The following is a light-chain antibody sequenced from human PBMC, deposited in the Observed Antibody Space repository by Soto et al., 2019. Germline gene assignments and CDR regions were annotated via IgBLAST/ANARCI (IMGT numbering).Light chain of an antibody. CDR3: QQYHNWPA. Sequence: EIVMTQSPATLSVSPGERATLSCRASQSVSSDLAWYHQKPGQAPRLLIYDASNRATGIPARFSGSGSGTDFTLTISSLQSEDFAVYYCQQYHNWPAFGQGTKVDIK. J-gene: IGKJ1*01. V-gene: IGKV3D-15*01. CDR2: DAS. CDR1: QSVSSD.